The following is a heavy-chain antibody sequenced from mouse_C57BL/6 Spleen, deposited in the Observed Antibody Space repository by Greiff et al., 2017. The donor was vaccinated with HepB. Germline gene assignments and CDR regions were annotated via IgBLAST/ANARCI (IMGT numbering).Heavy chain of an antibody. V-gene: IGHV1-82*01. CDR1: GYAFSSSW. J-gene: IGHJ2*01. Sequence: VQLQQSGPELVKPGASVKISCKASGYAFSSSWMNWVKQRPGKGLEWIGRIYPGDGDTNYNGKFKGKDTLTADKSSSTAYMQLSSLTSEDSAVYFCARGSYCNSFDYWGQGTTLTVSS. CDR2: IYPGDGDT. CDR3: ARGSYCNSFDY. D-gene: IGHD1-1*01.